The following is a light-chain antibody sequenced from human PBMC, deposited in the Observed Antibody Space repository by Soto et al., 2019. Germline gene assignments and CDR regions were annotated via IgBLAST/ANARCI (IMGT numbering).Light chain of an antibody. CDR3: QQYYSAPHT. CDR2: WAS. V-gene: IGKV4-1*01. CDR1: QRVLYSSNNKNY. J-gene: IGKJ4*01. Sequence: DIVMTQSPDSLAVSLGERATINCKSSQRVLYSSNNKNYLAWYQQKPGQPPKLLIYWASTRESGVPDRFSGSGSGTDFTPTNSRLQAEDVAVYYCQQYYSAPHTFGGGTNVEIK.